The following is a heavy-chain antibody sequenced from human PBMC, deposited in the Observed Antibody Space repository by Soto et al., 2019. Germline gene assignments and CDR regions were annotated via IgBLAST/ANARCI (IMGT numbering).Heavy chain of an antibody. J-gene: IGHJ6*02. CDR3: ARDSHCISTSCYGGYYYGMDV. CDR2: ISSSGSTI. Sequence: PGGSLRLSCAASGFTFSDYYMSWIRQAPGKGLEWVSYISSSGSTIYYADSVKGRFTISRDNAKNSLYLQMNSLRAEDTAVYYCARDSHCISTSCYGGYYYGMDVWGQGTTVTVSS. CDR1: GFTFSDYY. V-gene: IGHV3-11*01. D-gene: IGHD2-2*01.